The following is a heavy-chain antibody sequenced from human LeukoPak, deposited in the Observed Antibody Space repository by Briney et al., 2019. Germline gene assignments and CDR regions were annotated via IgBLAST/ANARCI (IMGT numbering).Heavy chain of an antibody. CDR2: ISAYNGNT. CDR1: GYTFTSYG. D-gene: IGHD3-3*01. CDR3: ARGETNYDFWSGYYSLTDY. J-gene: IGHJ4*02. V-gene: IGHV1-18*01. Sequence: ASVKVSCKASGYTFTSYGISWVRQAPGQGLEWMGWISAYNGNTDYAQKLQGRVTMTTDTFTSTAYMELRSLRSDDTAVYYCARGETNYDFWSGYYSLTDYWGQGTLVTVSS.